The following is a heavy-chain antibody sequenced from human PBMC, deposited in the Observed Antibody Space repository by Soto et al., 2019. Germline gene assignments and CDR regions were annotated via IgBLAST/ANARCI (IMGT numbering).Heavy chain of an antibody. D-gene: IGHD3-22*01. CDR3: ARDTAFISSGLFNP. CDR1: GFTFSDYY. J-gene: IGHJ5*02. CDR2: ISDSATTM. V-gene: IGHV3-11*01. Sequence: GGSLRLSCAASGFTFSDYYMSWIRQAPGKGLEWISHISDSATTMYYADSVKGRFAISRDNARKSLFLHMNSLRAEDTAVYYCARDTAFISSGLFNPWGQGTLVTVSS.